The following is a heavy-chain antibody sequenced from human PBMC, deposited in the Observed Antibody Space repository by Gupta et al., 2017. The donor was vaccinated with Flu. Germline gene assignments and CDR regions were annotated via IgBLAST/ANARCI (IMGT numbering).Heavy chain of an antibody. V-gene: IGHV4-59*01. CDR2: NYYSETT. CDR3: AGGDTYYKNWFAT. CDR1: SISSYY. D-gene: IGHD3-22*01. J-gene: IGHJ5*02. Sequence: SISSYYWGWIRQRTGKGLEGIGCNYYSETTNYNPSLKSLVTMSVDTYQTQFSLKKTSVTAATAAVYLCAGGDTYYKNWFATWGPGAMVTVSS.